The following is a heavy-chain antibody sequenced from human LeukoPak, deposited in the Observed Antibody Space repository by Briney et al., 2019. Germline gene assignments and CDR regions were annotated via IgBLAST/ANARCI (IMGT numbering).Heavy chain of an antibody. CDR2: IIPILGIA. V-gene: IGHV1-69*04. Sequence: ASVKVSCKASGGTFSSYAISWVRQAPGQGLEWMGRIIPILGIANYAQKFQGRVTITADKSTSTAYMELSSLRSEDTAVYYCAKDPSPYSSSWNHFDYWGQGTLVTVSS. CDR1: GGTFSSYA. J-gene: IGHJ4*02. D-gene: IGHD6-13*01. CDR3: AKDPSPYSSSWNHFDY.